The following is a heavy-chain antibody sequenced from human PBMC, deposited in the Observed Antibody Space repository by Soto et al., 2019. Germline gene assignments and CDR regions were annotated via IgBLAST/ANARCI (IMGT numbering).Heavy chain of an antibody. Sequence: QVQLVQSGAEVKKPGSSVKVSCKASGGTFSSYAISWVRQAPGQGLEWMGGIIPIFGTANYAQKFQGRVTITADESTSTAYMELSSLRSEDTAVYYCARQSEVVITPMYYYYGMDVWGHGTTVTVSS. J-gene: IGHJ6*02. V-gene: IGHV1-69*01. CDR1: GGTFSSYA. CDR2: IIPIFGTA. D-gene: IGHD3-22*01. CDR3: ARQSEVVITPMYYYYGMDV.